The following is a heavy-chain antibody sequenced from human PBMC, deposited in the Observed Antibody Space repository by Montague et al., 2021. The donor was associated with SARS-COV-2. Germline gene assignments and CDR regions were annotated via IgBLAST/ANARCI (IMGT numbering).Heavy chain of an antibody. D-gene: IGHD3-3*01. V-gene: IGHV2-5*02. J-gene: IGHJ3*01. CDR2: IYWDGDQ. Sequence: PALVKPTQTLTLTCVFSGFSLNTDGVGVAWIRRPPGKALEWLALIYWDGDQRYSPSLKTRVTITKDTSRNRVVLTMTNLDPVDTATYYCARIYDFYRAEAFDVWGQGTMVTVSS. CDR1: GFSLNTDGVG. CDR3: ARIYDFYRAEAFDV.